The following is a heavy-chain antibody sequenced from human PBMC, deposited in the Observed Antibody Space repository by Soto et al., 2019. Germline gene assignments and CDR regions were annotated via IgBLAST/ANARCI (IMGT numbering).Heavy chain of an antibody. Sequence: QVQLVQSGPEVKKPGASVNVSCKASAYSYTSYGISWVRQAPGQGLEWMGWISAYNGQTNYAQKFRGRVTFTTDASTTTAFMQLRSLRSDDTAMYFCARDGRKELWAEGLTAMDVWGQGITVTV. D-gene: IGHD3-16*01. J-gene: IGHJ6*02. V-gene: IGHV1-18*01. CDR3: ARDGRKELWAEGLTAMDV. CDR1: AYSYTSYG. CDR2: ISAYNGQT.